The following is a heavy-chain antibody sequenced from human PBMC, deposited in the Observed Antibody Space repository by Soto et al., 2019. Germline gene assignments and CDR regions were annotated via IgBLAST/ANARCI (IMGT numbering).Heavy chain of an antibody. V-gene: IGHV3-23*01. CDR1: GFTFSSYA. J-gene: IGHJ4*02. CDR3: AKPRLGFCTNGVCQPLFDY. D-gene: IGHD2-8*01. Sequence: GGSLRLSCAASGFTFSSYAMSWVRQAPGKGLEWVSAISGSGGSTYYADSVKGRFTISRDNSKNTLYLQMNSLRAEDTAVYYCAKPRLGFCTNGVCQPLFDYWGQGTLVTVSS. CDR2: ISGSGGST.